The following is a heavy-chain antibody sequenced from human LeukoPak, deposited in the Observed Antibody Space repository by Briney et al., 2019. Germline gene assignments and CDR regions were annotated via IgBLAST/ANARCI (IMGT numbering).Heavy chain of an antibody. D-gene: IGHD6-13*01. CDR1: GGSISSSSYY. CDR2: IYYSGST. V-gene: IGHV4-39*07. CDR3: ARAYSSSWYPIDY. J-gene: IGHJ4*02. Sequence: SETLSLTCTVSGGSISSSSYYWGWIRQPPGKGLEWIGSIYYSGSTCYNPSLKSRVTISVDTSKNQFSLKLSSVTAADTAVYYCARAYSSSWYPIDYWGQGTLVTVSS.